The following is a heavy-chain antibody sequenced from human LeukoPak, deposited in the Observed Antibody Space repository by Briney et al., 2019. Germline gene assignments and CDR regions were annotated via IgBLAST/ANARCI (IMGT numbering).Heavy chain of an antibody. CDR1: GFTFGSYW. V-gene: IGHV3-74*01. CDR2: INSDGSST. J-gene: IGHJ4*02. CDR3: AKDALNYDSSGYYYSSN. D-gene: IGHD3-22*01. Sequence: GGSLRLSCAASGFTFGSYWMHWVRQAPGKGPVWVSRINSDGSSTSYADSVKGRFTISRDNAKNTLYLQMNSLRAEDTAVYYCAKDALNYDSSGYYYSSNWGQGTLVTVSS.